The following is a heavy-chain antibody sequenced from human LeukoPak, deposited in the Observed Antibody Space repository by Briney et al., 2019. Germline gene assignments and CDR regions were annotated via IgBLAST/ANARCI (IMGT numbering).Heavy chain of an antibody. V-gene: IGHV3-48*03. J-gene: IGHJ4*02. CDR3: AKRSGLYSGYDNIDY. CDR2: ISSSGSTI. D-gene: IGHD5-12*01. CDR1: GFTFSSYE. Sequence: GGSLRLSCAASGFTFSSYEMNWVRQAPGKGLEWVSYISSSGSTIYYADSVKGRFTISRDNSKNTLYLQMNSLRAEDTAVYYCAKRSGLYSGYDNIDYWGQGTLVTVSS.